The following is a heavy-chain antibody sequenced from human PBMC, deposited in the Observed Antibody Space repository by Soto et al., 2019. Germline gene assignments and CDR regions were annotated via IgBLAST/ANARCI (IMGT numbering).Heavy chain of an antibody. CDR3: ARDGAGAYGLGWFDP. D-gene: IGHD2-21*01. CDR2: ISGSGATI. J-gene: IGHJ5*02. CDR1: GFTFNDYS. V-gene: IGHV3-48*04. Sequence: GGSLRLSCAASGFTFNDYSMNWVRQAPGKGLEWVSYISGSGATIYYADSVKGRFTISRDNAKNSLYLQMNSLTAEDTAVYYCARDGAGAYGLGWFDPWGQGTLVTVSS.